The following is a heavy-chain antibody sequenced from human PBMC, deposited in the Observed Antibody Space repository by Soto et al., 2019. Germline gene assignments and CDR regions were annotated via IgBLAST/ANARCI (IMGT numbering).Heavy chain of an antibody. V-gene: IGHV3-23*01. Sequence: EVQLLESGGDLIQPGGSLRLSCVASVITFGSRAMSWVRQAPGEGLEWVSTITDTGGDAKYADSVRGRFTISRDNSKKTLYLQMSSLRADDSAGYFCSRGSKDSYPGSRICDFCGRGTLVTVSS. CDR2: ITDTGGDA. D-gene: IGHD3-10*01. CDR1: VITFGSRA. CDR3: SRGSKDSYPGSRICDF. J-gene: IGHJ4*02.